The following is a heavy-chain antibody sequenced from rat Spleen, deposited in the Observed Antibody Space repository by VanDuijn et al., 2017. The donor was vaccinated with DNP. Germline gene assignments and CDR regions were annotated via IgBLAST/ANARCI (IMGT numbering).Heavy chain of an antibody. D-gene: IGHD3-8*01. Sequence: EVQLVESGGGPVQPGRSLKLSCVASGFIFSNYWMTWIRQAPGKGLEWVASITNSVVSAYYSDSVKGRCSLSRDNAKSTLYRQVNSLRSEDTATYYCTSNPHIRTAAPFDYWGQGVMVTVSS. CDR2: ITNSVVSA. CDR3: TSNPHIRTAAPFDY. J-gene: IGHJ2*01. CDR1: GFIFSNYW. V-gene: IGHV5-31*01.